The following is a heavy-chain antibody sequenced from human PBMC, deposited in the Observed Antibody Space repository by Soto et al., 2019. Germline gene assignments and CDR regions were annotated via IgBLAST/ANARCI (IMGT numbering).Heavy chain of an antibody. CDR3: AHRVLRTVFGLVTTTAIYFDV. CDR1: GFSLTTSGVG. CDR2: IYWDDDK. V-gene: IGHV2-5*02. D-gene: IGHD3-3*01. J-gene: IGHJ4*02. Sequence: QITLKESGPTVVKPTETLTLTCTFSGFSLTTSGVGVGWVRQSPGKAPEWLALIYWDDDKRYSTSLKSRLTITKYTSKNQVVLTMANVDPADTATYYCAHRVLRTVFGLVTTTAIYFDVWGQGTPVVVSS.